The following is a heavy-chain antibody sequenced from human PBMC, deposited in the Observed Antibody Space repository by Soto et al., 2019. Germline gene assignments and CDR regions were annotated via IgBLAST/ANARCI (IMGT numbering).Heavy chain of an antibody. CDR1: NFSISSAYY. CDR2: VYHTGNT. D-gene: IGHD3-22*01. Sequence: SDTLSLTCGVSNFSISSAYYWACIRQPPGKGLEWIASVYHTGNTYFNPSLKSRVTISVDTSKNQFSLRLRSVTAADTAIYYCARDRIVTKPPAPYYLYYGVDVWGQGTTVTVSS. J-gene: IGHJ6*02. CDR3: ARDRIVTKPPAPYYLYYGVDV. V-gene: IGHV4-38-2*02.